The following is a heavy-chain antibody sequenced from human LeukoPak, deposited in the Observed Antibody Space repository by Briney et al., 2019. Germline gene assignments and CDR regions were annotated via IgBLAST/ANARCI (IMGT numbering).Heavy chain of an antibody. V-gene: IGHV3-23*01. CDR2: ISGGSGST. J-gene: IGHJ4*02. CDR3: AKVTDRQFDY. Sequence: GGSLRLSCAASGFTFSSYAMSWVRQAPGKGLEWGSDISGGSGSTYYADSVKGRFTVSRDNSKNTLYLKMNSLRAEDTAVYYCAKVTDRQFDYWGQGTLVTVSS. CDR1: GFTFSSYA.